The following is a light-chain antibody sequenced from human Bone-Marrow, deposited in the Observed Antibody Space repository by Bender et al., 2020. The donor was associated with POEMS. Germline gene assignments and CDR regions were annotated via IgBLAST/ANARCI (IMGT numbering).Light chain of an antibody. J-gene: IGLJ3*02. CDR3: NSYTSTSTLRGV. Sequence: QSVLTQPPSVSGTPGQRVTISCSGSSSNIRRHSVNWYQQLPGTAPNLLIHSNTQRPSGVPDRFSGSKSGTSASLAISGLQAEDEADYYCNSYTSTSTLRGVFGGGTRLTVL. CDR1: SSNIRRHS. CDR2: SNT. V-gene: IGLV1-44*01.